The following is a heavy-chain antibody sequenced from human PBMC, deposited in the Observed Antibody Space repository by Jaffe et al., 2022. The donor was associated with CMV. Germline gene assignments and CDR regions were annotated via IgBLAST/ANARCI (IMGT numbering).Heavy chain of an antibody. CDR2: IIPIFGTA. D-gene: IGHD2-2*01. J-gene: IGHJ6*02. CDR1: GGTFSSYA. V-gene: IGHV1-69*01. CDR3: ARDPDCSSTSCYPDLDV. Sequence: QVQLVQSGAEVKKPGSSVKVSCKASGGTFSSYAISWVRQAPGQGLEWMGGIIPIFGTANYAQKFQGRVTITADESTSTAYMELSSLRSEDTAVYYCARDPDCSSTSCYPDLDVWGQGTTVTVSS.